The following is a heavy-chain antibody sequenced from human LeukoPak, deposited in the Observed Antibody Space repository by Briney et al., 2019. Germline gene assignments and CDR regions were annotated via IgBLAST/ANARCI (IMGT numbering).Heavy chain of an antibody. V-gene: IGHV4-61*02. D-gene: IGHD2-2*01. Sequence: PSQTLSLTCTISGGSISSGSYSWSWIRQPAGKGLEWIGRFYISGSTHYNPSLKSRVTISVDTSKNQLSLKLSSVTAADTAVYYCARDIRQGLVVPAALPGGFDPWGQGTLVTVSS. J-gene: IGHJ5*02. CDR3: ARDIRQGLVVPAALPGGFDP. CDR2: FYISGST. CDR1: GGSISSGSYS.